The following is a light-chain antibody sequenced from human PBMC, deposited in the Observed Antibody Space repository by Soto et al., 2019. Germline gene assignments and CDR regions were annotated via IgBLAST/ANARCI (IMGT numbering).Light chain of an antibody. CDR2: GAS. CDR1: QSVSSSY. V-gene: IGKV3-20*01. Sequence: EVVLTQSPGTLSLSLGERATLSCRASQSVSSSYLAWYQQKPGQAPRLLIYGASSRATGIPDRFSGSGSGTDFTLIISRLEPEDFAVYYCKQYASSPMYTFGQGTKLEIK. CDR3: KQYASSPMYT. J-gene: IGKJ2*01.